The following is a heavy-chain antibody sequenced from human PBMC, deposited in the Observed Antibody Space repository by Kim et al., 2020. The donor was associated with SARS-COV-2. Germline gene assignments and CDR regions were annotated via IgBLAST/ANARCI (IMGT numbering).Heavy chain of an antibody. J-gene: IGHJ4*02. CDR3: AKASYSSSWYMDFDY. CDR2: ISGSGGST. V-gene: IGHV3-23*01. D-gene: IGHD6-13*01. CDR1: GFTFSSYA. Sequence: GGSLRLSCAASGFTFSSYAMSWVRQAPGKGLEWVSAISGSGGSTYYADSVKGRFTISRDNSKNTLYLQMNSLRAEDTAVYYCAKASYSSSWYMDFDYWGQGTLVTVSS.